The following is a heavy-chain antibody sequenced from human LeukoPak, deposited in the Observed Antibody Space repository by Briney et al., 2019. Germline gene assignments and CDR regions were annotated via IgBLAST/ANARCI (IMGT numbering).Heavy chain of an antibody. D-gene: IGHD6-13*01. Sequence: SETLSLTXAVSGYSISSGYYWGWIRQPPGKGLEWIGSIYHSGSTYYNPSLKSRVTISVDTSKNQFSLKLSSVTAADTAVYYCARESPQTGIAAAGTSHFDYWGQGTLVTVSS. CDR3: ARESPQTGIAAAGTSHFDY. J-gene: IGHJ4*02. V-gene: IGHV4-38-2*02. CDR1: GYSISSGYY. CDR2: IYHSGST.